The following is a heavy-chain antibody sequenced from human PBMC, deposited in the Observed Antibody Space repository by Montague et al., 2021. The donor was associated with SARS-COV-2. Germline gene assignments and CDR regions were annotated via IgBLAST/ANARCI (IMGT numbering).Heavy chain of an antibody. J-gene: IGHJ4*02. CDR2: FYYAGGT. D-gene: IGHD4-17*01. Sequence: SETLSLTCTVSGGSVSRISSHWGWIRQPPGKGLEYIGSFYYAGGTQYNPSLKSRLTISVDTSNDQFSLKMNSVAAADTAVYFCARLYGSSFDYWGQGTLVTVSS. CDR1: GGSVSRISSH. CDR3: ARLYGSSFDY. V-gene: IGHV4-39*01.